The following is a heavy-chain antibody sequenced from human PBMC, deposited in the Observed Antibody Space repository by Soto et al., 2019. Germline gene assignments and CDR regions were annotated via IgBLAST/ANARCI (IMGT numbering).Heavy chain of an antibody. CDR2: INHSGST. CDR3: ASGEGITMIVVVPPRV. V-gene: IGHV4-34*01. J-gene: IGHJ4*02. D-gene: IGHD3-22*01. CDR1: VGSVSGYY. Sequence: SETLSLTCAVYVGSVSGYYWSWIRQPPGKGLEWIGEINHSGSTNYNPSLKSRVTISVDTSKNQFSLKLSSVTAADTAVYYCASGEGITMIVVVPPRVWGQGTLVTVSS.